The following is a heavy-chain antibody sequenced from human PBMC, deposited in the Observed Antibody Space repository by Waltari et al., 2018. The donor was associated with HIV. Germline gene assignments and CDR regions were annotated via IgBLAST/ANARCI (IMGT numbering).Heavy chain of an antibody. CDR3: ARGVRTGTTFKLDY. V-gene: IGHV3-33*01. D-gene: IGHD1-7*01. CDR2: IWYDGSNK. Sequence: QVQLVESGGGVVQPGRSLRLSCAASGFTFSSYGMHWVRQAPGKGLEWVAVIWYDGSNKYYADSVKGRFTISRDNSKNTLYLQMNSLRAEDTAVYYCARGVRTGTTFKLDYWGQGTLVTVSS. J-gene: IGHJ4*02. CDR1: GFTFSSYG.